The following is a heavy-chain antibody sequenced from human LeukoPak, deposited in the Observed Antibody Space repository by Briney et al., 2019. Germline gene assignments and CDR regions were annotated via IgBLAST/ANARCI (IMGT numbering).Heavy chain of an antibody. V-gene: IGHV6-1*01. CDR2: TYYRSKWYN. CDR3: AREPPIAVAGFFDY. J-gene: IGHJ4*02. Sequence: SQTLSLTCAISGDSVSSNSAAWNWLTQSPSRGLDWLGRTYYRSKWYNDYAVSVKSRIASIPDTSKNQFSLQLNSLTPEDTAVYYCAREPPIAVAGFFDYWGQGTLVTVSS. D-gene: IGHD6-19*01. CDR1: GDSVSSNSAA.